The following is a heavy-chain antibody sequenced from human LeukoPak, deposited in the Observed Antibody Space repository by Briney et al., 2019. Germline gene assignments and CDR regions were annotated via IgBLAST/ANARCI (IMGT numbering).Heavy chain of an antibody. CDR2: ISGSGGST. CDR3: AKTDSSGWYGRIFDI. CDR1: GFTFSSYA. J-gene: IGHJ3*02. V-gene: IGHV3-23*01. D-gene: IGHD6-19*01. Sequence: GGSLRLSCAASGFTFSSYAMSWVRQAPGKGLESVSAISGSGGSTYYADSVKGRFTISRDNSKNTLYLQMNSLRAEDTAVYYCAKTDSSGWYGRIFDIWGQGTMVTVSS.